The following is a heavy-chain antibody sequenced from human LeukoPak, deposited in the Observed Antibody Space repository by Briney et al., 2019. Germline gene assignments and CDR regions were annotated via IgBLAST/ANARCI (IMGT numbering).Heavy chain of an antibody. D-gene: IGHD5-12*01. CDR3: AGDLRWMYYFDY. CDR1: GFSISSNW. J-gene: IGHJ4*02. V-gene: IGHV3-7*03. Sequence: PAGSLILSCAASGFSISSNWMSCFLRAPPKGGLGVTNIKQDGSENNYEDSVKGRFTISRDNAKNSLYLHMNSARAEDTAVYYCAGDLRWMYYFDYWGQGTLVTVSS. CDR2: IKQDGSEN.